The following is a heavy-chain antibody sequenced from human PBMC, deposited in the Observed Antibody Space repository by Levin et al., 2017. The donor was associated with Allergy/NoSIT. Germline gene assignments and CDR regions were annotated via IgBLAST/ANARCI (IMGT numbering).Heavy chain of an antibody. D-gene: IGHD4/OR15-4a*01. J-gene: IGHJ6*02. V-gene: IGHV3-30*04. CDR1: GFTFSNYA. Sequence: PGGSLRLSCAASGFTFSNYAMHWVRQAPGKGLEWVAIISYDGINKYYADSVKGRFTLSRDNSKNTLFLQMSSLRTEDTAVYYCAREDVLYYYYGLDVWGQGTTVTVSS. CDR3: AREDVLYYYYGLDV. CDR2: ISYDGINK.